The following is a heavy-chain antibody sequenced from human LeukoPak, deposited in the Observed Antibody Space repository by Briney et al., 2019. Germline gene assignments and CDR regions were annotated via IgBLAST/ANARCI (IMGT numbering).Heavy chain of an antibody. CDR3: ARAALGRYYFDY. D-gene: IGHD3-3*01. J-gene: IGHJ4*02. CDR2: INPNSGGT. V-gene: IGHV1-2*02. CDR1: GYIFTGYY. Sequence: ASVKVSCKASGYIFTGYYMHWVRQAPGQGLEWMGWINPNSGGTNYAQKFQGRVTMTRDTSISTAYMELSRLTSGDTAVYYCARAALGRYYFDYWGQGTLVTVSS.